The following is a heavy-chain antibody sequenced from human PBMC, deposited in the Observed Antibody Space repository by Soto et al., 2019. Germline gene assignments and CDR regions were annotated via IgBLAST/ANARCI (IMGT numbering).Heavy chain of an antibody. Sequence: PGGSLRLSCAASGFTFSSYAMSWVRQAPGKGLEWVSAISGSGGSTYYADSVKGRFTISRDNSKNTLYLQMNSLRAEDTAVYYCAKDGGIAAAGPIDNWFDPWGQGTLVTVSS. J-gene: IGHJ5*02. CDR2: ISGSGGST. D-gene: IGHD6-13*01. CDR3: AKDGGIAAAGPIDNWFDP. V-gene: IGHV3-23*01. CDR1: GFTFSSYA.